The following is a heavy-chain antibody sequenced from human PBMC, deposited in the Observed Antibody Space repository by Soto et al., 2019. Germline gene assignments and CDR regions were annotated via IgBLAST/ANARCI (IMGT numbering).Heavy chain of an antibody. CDR2: ISGSGGST. Sequence: GGPLRLSCAASGVTFSSYAMSWVRQAPGKGLEWVSAISGSGGSTYYADSVKGRFTISRDNSKNTLYLQMNSLRAEDTAVYYCAKSISGSYYGYYYGMDVWGQRTTVTVSS. CDR3: AKSISGSYYGYYYGMDV. J-gene: IGHJ6*02. CDR1: GVTFSSYA. D-gene: IGHD1-26*01. V-gene: IGHV3-23*01.